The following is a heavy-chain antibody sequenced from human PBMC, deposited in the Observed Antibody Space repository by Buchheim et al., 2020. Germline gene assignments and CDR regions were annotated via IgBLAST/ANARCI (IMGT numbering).Heavy chain of an antibody. V-gene: IGHV3-23*01. CDR1: GFTFSSYA. J-gene: IGHJ4*02. CDR3: AKNSMARGVITYMKGADY. D-gene: IGHD3-10*01. Sequence: EVQLLESGGGLVQPGGSLRLSCAASGFTFSSYAMSWVRQAPGKGLEWVSAISGSGGSTYYADSVKGRFTISRDNSKNTLYLQMNSLRAEDTAVYYCAKNSMARGVITYMKGADYWGQGTL. CDR2: ISGSGGST.